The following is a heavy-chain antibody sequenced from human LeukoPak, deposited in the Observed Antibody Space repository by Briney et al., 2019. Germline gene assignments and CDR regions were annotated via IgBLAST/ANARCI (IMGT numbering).Heavy chain of an antibody. Sequence: ASVKVSCKASGYTFTGYHMHWVRQAPGQGLEWMGRINPNSGDTNYAQKFQGRATMTRDTSISTAYMELSRLRSDDTAVYYCARDYCSSTSYLFDYWGQGTLVTVSS. D-gene: IGHD2-2*01. CDR2: INPNSGDT. CDR1: GYTFTGYH. CDR3: ARDYCSSTSYLFDY. V-gene: IGHV1-2*06. J-gene: IGHJ4*02.